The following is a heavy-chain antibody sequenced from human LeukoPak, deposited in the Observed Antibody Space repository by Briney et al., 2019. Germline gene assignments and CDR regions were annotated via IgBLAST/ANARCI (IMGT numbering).Heavy chain of an antibody. CDR2: ISYDGSNK. D-gene: IGHD7-27*01. J-gene: IGHJ4*02. CDR3: ASSARKIWGFDY. V-gene: IGHV3-30-3*01. Sequence: GRSLRLSCAASGFTFSSYVMHWVRQAPGKGLEWVAVISYDGSNKYYADSVKGRFTISRDNSKNTLYLQMNSLRAEDTAVYYCASSARKIWGFDYWGQGTLVTVSS. CDR1: GFTFSSYV.